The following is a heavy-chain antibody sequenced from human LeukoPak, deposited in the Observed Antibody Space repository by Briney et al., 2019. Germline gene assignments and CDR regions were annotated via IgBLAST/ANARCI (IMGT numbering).Heavy chain of an antibody. Sequence: SETLSLTCTVSGGSISSSSYYWGWLRQPPGKGLEWIGSIYYSGSTYYNPSLKSRVTISVDTSKNQFSLKLSSVTAADTAVYYCARHLGYSSGWYYFDYWGQGTLVTVSS. CDR2: IYYSGST. V-gene: IGHV4-39*01. CDR3: ARHLGYSSGWYYFDY. D-gene: IGHD6-19*01. J-gene: IGHJ4*02. CDR1: GGSISSSSYY.